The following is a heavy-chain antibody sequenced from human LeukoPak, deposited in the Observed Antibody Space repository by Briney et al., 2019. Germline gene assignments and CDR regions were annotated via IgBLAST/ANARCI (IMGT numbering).Heavy chain of an antibody. J-gene: IGHJ6*02. CDR3: ARGYDSSGYYWDYYYYYGMDV. V-gene: IGHV4-59*01. CDR2: IHYSGST. D-gene: IGHD3-22*01. Sequence: SETLSLTCTVSGGSISRYYWSWIRQPPGKGLEWIGYIHYSGSTNYNPSLKSRVTISVDTSKNQFSLKLSSVTAADTAVYYCARGYDSSGYYWDYYYYYGMDVWGQGTTVTVSS. CDR1: GGSISRYY.